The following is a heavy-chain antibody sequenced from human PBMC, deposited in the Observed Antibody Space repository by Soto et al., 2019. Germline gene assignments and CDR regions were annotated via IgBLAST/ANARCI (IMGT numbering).Heavy chain of an antibody. CDR1: GASISSSNW. CDR3: ARVLCSITGCYSMSIDY. Sequence: PSETLSLTCAVSGASISSSNWWNWVRQPPGKGLEWIGEIYHSGNTNYNPSLKSRVTISVDKSKNQFSLNLSSVTAADTAIYYCARVLCSITGCYSMSIDYWGQGTLVTVSS. J-gene: IGHJ4*01. V-gene: IGHV4-4*02. CDR2: IYHSGNT. D-gene: IGHD2-2*02.